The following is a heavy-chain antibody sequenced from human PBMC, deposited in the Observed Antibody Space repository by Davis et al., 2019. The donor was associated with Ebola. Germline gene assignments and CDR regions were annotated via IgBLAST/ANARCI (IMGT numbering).Heavy chain of an antibody. Sequence: ASVKVSCKASGYTFTGYYMHWVRQAPGQGLEWMGWINPNSGGTNYAQKFQGWVTMTRDTSISTAYMELSRLRSEDTAVYYCAITKRGSSAYYYYYMDVWGKGTTVTVSS. D-gene: IGHD6-6*01. CDR1: GYTFTGYY. J-gene: IGHJ6*03. V-gene: IGHV1-2*04. CDR3: AITKRGSSAYYYYYMDV. CDR2: INPNSGGT.